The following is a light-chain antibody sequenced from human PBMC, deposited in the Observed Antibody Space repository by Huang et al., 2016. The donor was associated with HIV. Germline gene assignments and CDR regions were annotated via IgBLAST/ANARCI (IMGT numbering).Light chain of an antibody. CDR2: RVS. V-gene: IGKV2-30*02. CDR1: QSLVHSDGDTY. Sequence: VVMTQSPLSLPVTLGQPASISCESNQSLVHSDGDTYFNWFQQSPGQSPRRLIYRVSNRDSGVPDRFSGSGSGTHFTLKISRVEAEDVGVYYCMQATHRPFTFGQGTKLEFK. J-gene: IGKJ2*01. CDR3: MQATHRPFT.